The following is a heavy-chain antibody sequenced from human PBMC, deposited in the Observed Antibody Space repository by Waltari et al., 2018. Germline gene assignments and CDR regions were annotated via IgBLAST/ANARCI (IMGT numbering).Heavy chain of an antibody. D-gene: IGHD6-19*01. J-gene: IGHJ4*02. V-gene: IGHV3-64*01. Sequence: EVQLVESGGGLVQPGGSLTLSCAASGFTFTSFSMPWVRQAPGKGLEYVSAFSRDGVTTYYANSVKGRFTISRDNSKNTLYLQMGSLRAEDMAVYYCARIDGSGWYGSWGQGTLVTVSS. CDR2: FSRDGVTT. CDR1: GFTFTSFS. CDR3: ARIDGSGWYGS.